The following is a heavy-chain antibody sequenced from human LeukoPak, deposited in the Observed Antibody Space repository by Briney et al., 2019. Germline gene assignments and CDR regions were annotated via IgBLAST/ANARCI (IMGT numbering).Heavy chain of an antibody. V-gene: IGHV3-21*01. CDR3: ARDRGAEAVAESDY. CDR1: GFTFSRYS. CDR2: ISCSSSYI. J-gene: IGHJ4*02. D-gene: IGHD6-19*01. Sequence: GGSLRLSCAPSGFTFSRYSMNWVRQAPGRGLEWVSSISCSSSYIYYADSVKGRFTISRDNAKNSLYLQMNSLRAEDTAVYYCARDRGAEAVAESDYWGQGTLVTVSS.